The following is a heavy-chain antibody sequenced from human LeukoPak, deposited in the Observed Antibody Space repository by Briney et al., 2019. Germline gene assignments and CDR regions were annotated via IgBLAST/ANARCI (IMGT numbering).Heavy chain of an antibody. CDR2: ISSSSSYI. V-gene: IGHV3-21*01. J-gene: IGHJ4*02. Sequence: PGGSLRLSCAASGFTFSSYSMNWVRQAPGKGLEWVSSISSSSSYIYYADSVKGRFTISRDNAKNSLHLQMNSLRAEDTALYYCARDMFSACYDSSGYYSRRPFDHGGEGTLVTASS. CDR1: GFTFSSYS. D-gene: IGHD3-22*01. CDR3: ARDMFSACYDSSGYYSRRPFDH.